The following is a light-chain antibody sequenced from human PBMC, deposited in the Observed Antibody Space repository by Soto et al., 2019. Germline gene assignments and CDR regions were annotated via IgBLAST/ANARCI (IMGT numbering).Light chain of an antibody. CDR3: QQATSSPLT. J-gene: IGKJ4*01. V-gene: IGKV1-12*01. CDR1: QGISGW. CDR2: AAS. Sequence: DIQMTQSPSSVSASVGDRVTITCRASQGISGWLACYQQIPGKAPKLLIYAASTLETGVPSRFSGGRSRTDFTLTINNLQPEDFATYYCQQATSSPLTFGGGTKVVSK.